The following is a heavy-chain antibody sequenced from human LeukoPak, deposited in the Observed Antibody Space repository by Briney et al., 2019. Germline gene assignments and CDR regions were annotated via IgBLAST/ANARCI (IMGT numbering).Heavy chain of an antibody. CDR3: AKHRGRSIWPRLDY. J-gene: IGHJ4*02. Sequence: GESLKISCKGSGYSFTSYWIGWVRQMPGKGLEWMGIIYPGDSDTRYSPSFQGQVTISADKSISTASLQWSSLKASEPAMYYFAKHRGRSIWPRLDYWGQGALVTVPS. CDR2: IYPGDSDT. D-gene: IGHD2-15*01. V-gene: IGHV5-51*01. CDR1: GYSFTSYW.